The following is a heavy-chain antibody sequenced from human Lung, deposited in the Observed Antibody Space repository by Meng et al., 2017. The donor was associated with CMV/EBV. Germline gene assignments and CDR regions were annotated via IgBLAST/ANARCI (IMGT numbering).Heavy chain of an antibody. CDR2: IHYSGSS. D-gene: IGHD3-22*01. Sequence: SETLSLTCTVSGDSISSYYWSWIRLPPGKGLEWIGYIHYSGSSSYNPSLKSRVTMSLDTSKNEFSLKLRSVTAADTAVYYCARGRTPVYYDSSGYYYDWGQGTLVTVSS. J-gene: IGHJ4*02. CDR1: GDSISSYY. CDR3: ARGRTPVYYDSSGYYYD. V-gene: IGHV4-59*01.